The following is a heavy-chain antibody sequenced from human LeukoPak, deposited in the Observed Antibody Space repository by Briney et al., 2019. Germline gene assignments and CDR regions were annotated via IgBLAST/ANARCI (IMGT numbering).Heavy chain of an antibody. J-gene: IGHJ4*02. V-gene: IGHV1-46*01. Sequence: GASVKVSCKASGCTFTSYYMHWVRQAPGQGLEWMGIINPSGGSTSYAQKFQGRVTMTRDTSTSTVYMELSSLRSEDTAVYYCARWSYGRTFDYWGQGTLVTVSS. CDR3: ARWSYGRTFDY. D-gene: IGHD1-26*01. CDR2: INPSGGST. CDR1: GCTFTSYY.